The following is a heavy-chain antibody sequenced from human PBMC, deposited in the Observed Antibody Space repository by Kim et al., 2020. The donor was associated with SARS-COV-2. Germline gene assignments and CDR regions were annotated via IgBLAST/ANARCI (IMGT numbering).Heavy chain of an antibody. J-gene: IGHJ6*02. Sequence: ASVKVSCKASGYTFTSYGISWVRQAPGQGLEWMGWISAYNGNTNYAQKLQGRVTMTTDTSTSTAYMELRSLRSDDTAVYYCARIGGGSGWFSTYYYYYGMDVWGQGTTVTVSS. CDR3: ARIGGGSGWFSTYYYYYGMDV. D-gene: IGHD6-19*01. CDR1: GYTFTSYG. V-gene: IGHV1-18*01. CDR2: ISAYNGNT.